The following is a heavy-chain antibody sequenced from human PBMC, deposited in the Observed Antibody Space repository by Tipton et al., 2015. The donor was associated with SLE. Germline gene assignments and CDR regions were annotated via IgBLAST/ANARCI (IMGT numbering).Heavy chain of an antibody. CDR3: ARVRPPLSIFGVVKGTDYYYMDV. V-gene: IGHV4-34*01. D-gene: IGHD3-3*01. CDR1: GGSISSYY. Sequence: LRLSCTVSGGSISSYYWSWIRQPPGKGLEWIGEINHSGSTNYNPSLKSRVTISVDTSKNQFSLKLSSVTAADTAVYYCARVRPPLSIFGVVKGTDYYYMDVWGKGTTVTVSS. CDR2: INHSGST. J-gene: IGHJ6*03.